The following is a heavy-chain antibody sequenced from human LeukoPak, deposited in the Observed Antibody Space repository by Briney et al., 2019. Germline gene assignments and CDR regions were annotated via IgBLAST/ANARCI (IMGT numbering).Heavy chain of an antibody. Sequence: PGGSLRLSCAASGFTFSSFWMTWVRQAPGKGLEWVANINQDGSVKNFVDSVKGRFTISRDNAKNSVYLQMNSLRAEDTAVYYCARGVHCSGGSCYRDYWGQGTLVTVSS. CDR1: GFTFSSFW. V-gene: IGHV3-7*01. CDR2: INQDGSVK. CDR3: ARGVHCSGGSCYRDY. J-gene: IGHJ4*02. D-gene: IGHD2-15*01.